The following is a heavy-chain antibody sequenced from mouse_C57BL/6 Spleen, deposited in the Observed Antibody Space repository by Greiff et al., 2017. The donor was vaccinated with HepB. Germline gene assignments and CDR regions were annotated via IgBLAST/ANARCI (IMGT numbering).Heavy chain of an antibody. V-gene: IGHV1-80*01. CDR1: GYAFSSYW. CDR3: ARSGDYGPFDY. D-gene: IGHD1-1*02. Sequence: VKLVESGAELVKPGASVKISCKASGYAFSSYWMNWVKQRPGKGLEWIGQIYPGDGDTNYNGKFKGKATLTADKSSSTAYMQLSSLTSEDSAVYFCARSGDYGPFDYWGQGTTLTVSS. CDR2: IYPGDGDT. J-gene: IGHJ2*01.